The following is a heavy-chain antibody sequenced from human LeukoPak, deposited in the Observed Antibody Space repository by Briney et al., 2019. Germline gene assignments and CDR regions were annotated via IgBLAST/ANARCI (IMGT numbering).Heavy chain of an antibody. V-gene: IGHV4-4*07. CDR3: ARTATEYYYDSSGYYPWFFDY. D-gene: IGHD3-22*01. CDR2: IYTSGST. J-gene: IGHJ4*02. Sequence: PSETLSLTCTVSGGSISSYYWSWIRQPAGKGLERIGRIYTSGSTNYNPSLKSRVTMSVDTSKNQFSLKLSSVTAADTAVYYCARTATEYYYDSSGYYPWFFDYWGQGTLVTVSS. CDR1: GGSISSYY.